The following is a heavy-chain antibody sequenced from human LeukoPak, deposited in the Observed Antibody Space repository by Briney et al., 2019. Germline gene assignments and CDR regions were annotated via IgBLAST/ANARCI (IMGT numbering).Heavy chain of an antibody. CDR3: ARGHYYGSGTYYYYFDY. D-gene: IGHD3-10*01. CDR2: ISSSSSYI. CDR1: GFTFSSYS. J-gene: IGHJ4*02. Sequence: GGSLRLSCAASGFTFSSYSMNWVRQAPGKGLEWVSSISSSSSYIYYADSVKGRFTISRDNSKNTLYLQMNSLRAEDTAVYYCARGHYYGSGTYYYYFDYWGQGTLVTVSS. V-gene: IGHV3-21*01.